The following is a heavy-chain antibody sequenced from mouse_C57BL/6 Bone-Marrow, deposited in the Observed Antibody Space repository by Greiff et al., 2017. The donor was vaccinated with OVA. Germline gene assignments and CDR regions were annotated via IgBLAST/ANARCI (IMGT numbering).Heavy chain of an antibody. CDR1: GFTFSSYA. V-gene: IGHV5-4*01. CDR3: ARGYYFDY. J-gene: IGHJ2*01. CDR2: ISDGGSYT. Sequence: EVQLQESGGGLVKPGGSLKLSCAASGFTFSSYAMSWVRQTPEKRLEWVATISDGGSYTYYPDNVKGRFTISRANAKKNLYLQMSHLKSEDTAMYYCARGYYFDYWGQGTTLTVSS.